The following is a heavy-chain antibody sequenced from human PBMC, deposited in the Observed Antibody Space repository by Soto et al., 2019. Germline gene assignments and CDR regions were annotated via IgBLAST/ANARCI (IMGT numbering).Heavy chain of an antibody. J-gene: IGHJ5*02. CDR2: INPTSGGT. V-gene: IGHV1-2*04. CDR1: GYTFTGYY. CDR3: ARGHRIAAAGPGWFDP. Sequence: ASVKVSCKASGYTFTGYYMHWVRQAPGQGLEWMGWINPTSGGTNYAQKFQGWVTMTRDTSISTAYMELSRLRSDDTAVYYCARGHRIAAAGPGWFDPWGQGTLVTVSS. D-gene: IGHD6-13*01.